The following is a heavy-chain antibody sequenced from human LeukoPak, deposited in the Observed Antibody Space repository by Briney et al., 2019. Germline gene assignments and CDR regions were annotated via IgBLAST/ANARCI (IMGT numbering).Heavy chain of an antibody. CDR3: ASNQGRGYSGYDSGGYFDY. J-gene: IGHJ4*02. Sequence: SETLSLTCAVYGGSFSGYYWSWIRQPPGKGLEWIGEINHSGSTNYNPSLKSRVTISVDTSKNQFSLKLSSVTAADTAVYYCASNQGRGYSGYDSGGYFDYWGQGTLVTVSS. CDR1: GGSFSGYY. V-gene: IGHV4-34*01. CDR2: INHSGST. D-gene: IGHD5-12*01.